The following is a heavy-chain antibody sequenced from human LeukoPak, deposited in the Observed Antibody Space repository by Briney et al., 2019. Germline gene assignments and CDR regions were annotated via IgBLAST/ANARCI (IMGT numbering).Heavy chain of an antibody. CDR2: IYYSGST. J-gene: IGHJ4*02. Sequence: SETLSLTCAVYGGSFSGYYWSWIRQPPGKGLEWIGGIYYSGSTYYNPSLKSRVTISVDTSKNQFSLKLSSVTAADTAVYYCASLGYPAGNQPFDYWGQGTLVTVSS. V-gene: IGHV4-34*01. CDR1: GGSFSGYY. D-gene: IGHD1-14*01. CDR3: ASLGYPAGNQPFDY.